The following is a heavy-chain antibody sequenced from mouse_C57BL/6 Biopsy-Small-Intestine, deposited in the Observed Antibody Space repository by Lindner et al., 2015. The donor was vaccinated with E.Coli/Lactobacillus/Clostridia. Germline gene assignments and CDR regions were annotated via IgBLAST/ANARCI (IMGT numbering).Heavy chain of an antibody. D-gene: IGHD1-1*01. V-gene: IGHV1-53*01. CDR1: GGTFSAYA. Sequence: SVKVSCKASGGTFSAYAINWVRQAPGQGLEWMGGIIPIFGTANYAQNLRGRVTITADESTSTAYMELSSLRSEDTAVYYCARTGYDKRDYYYNMDVWGQGTTVTVSS. J-gene: IGHJ1*01. CDR3: ARTGYDKRDYYYNMDV. CDR2: IIPIFGTA.